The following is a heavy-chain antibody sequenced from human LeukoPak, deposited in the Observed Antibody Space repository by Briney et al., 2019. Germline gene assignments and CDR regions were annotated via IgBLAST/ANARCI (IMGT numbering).Heavy chain of an antibody. CDR1: GFTFDDYA. Sequence: PGGSLRLSCAASGFTFDDYAMHWVRQAPGKGLEWVSGISWNSGSIGYADSVKGRFTISRDNAENSLYLQMNSLRAEDTALYYCAKAPAAGTGWFDPWGQGTLVTVSS. V-gene: IGHV3-9*01. D-gene: IGHD6-13*01. CDR3: AKAPAAGTGWFDP. J-gene: IGHJ5*02. CDR2: ISWNSGSI.